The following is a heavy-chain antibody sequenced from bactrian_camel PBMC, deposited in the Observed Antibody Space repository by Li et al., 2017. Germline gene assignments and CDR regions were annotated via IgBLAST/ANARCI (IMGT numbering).Heavy chain of an antibody. Sequence: VQLVESGGDLVQPGGSLRLSCVASGFPFSANHMSWVRQAPGRGLEWVSSITTSGTTSYSNSARGRVTISQDNAKNNVYLEMNSLVTDDTAMYYCAAKGGGYCGSDSPEIFASWGQGTQ. V-gene: IGHV3S40*01. D-gene: IGHD3*01. CDR2: ITTSGTT. CDR1: GFPFSANH. CDR3: AAKGGGYCGSDSPEIFAS. J-gene: IGHJ4*01.